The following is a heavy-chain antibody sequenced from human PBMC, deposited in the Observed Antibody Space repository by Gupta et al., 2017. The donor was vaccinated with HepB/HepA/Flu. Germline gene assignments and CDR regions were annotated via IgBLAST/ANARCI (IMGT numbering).Heavy chain of an antibody. D-gene: IGHD2-21*02. J-gene: IGHJ4*02. CDR3: AREIPRSYGDCNDY. V-gene: IGHV3-48*03. CDR2: ITASGSIT. Sequence: EVQLVESGGGLVQPGGSLRLSCAASGFTFSHYEMNWVRQAPGKGLEWVSYITASGSITFYEDSVKGRVAMSRDNAKNSLYLQMNSLRAEDTAVYYCAREIPRSYGDCNDYWGQGTLVTVSS. CDR1: GFTFSHYE.